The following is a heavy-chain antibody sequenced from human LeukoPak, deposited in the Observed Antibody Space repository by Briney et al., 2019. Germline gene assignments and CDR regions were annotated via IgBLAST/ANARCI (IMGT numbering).Heavy chain of an antibody. Sequence: SETLSLTCAVSGGSISSNSYYWGWIRQPPGKGLEWIGSIYYSGSTYYNPSLKSRVTISVDTSKNQFSLKLSSVTAADTAVYYCASPGGQWLDFDYWGQGTLVTVSS. CDR2: IYYSGST. V-gene: IGHV4-39*01. J-gene: IGHJ4*02. D-gene: IGHD6-19*01. CDR1: GGSISSNSYY. CDR3: ASPGGQWLDFDY.